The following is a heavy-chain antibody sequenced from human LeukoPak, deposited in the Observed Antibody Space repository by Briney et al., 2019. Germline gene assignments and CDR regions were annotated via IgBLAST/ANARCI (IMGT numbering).Heavy chain of an antibody. CDR3: APMVRGVIEG. D-gene: IGHD3-10*01. V-gene: IGHV3-48*03. J-gene: IGHJ4*02. CDR1: GFTFSSYE. CDR2: ISSSGSTI. Sequence: GGSLRLSCAASGFTFSSYEMNWVRQAPGKGLEWVSYISSSGSTIYYADSVKGRFTISRDNAKNSLYLQMNSLRAEDTAVYYCAPMVRGVIEGWGQGTLVTVSS.